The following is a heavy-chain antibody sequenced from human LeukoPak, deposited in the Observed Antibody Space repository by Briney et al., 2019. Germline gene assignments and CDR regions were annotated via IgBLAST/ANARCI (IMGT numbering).Heavy chain of an antibody. J-gene: IGHJ4*02. CDR1: GYTLTNYG. CDR3: ARGESSGWHY. D-gene: IGHD6-19*01. V-gene: IGHV1-18*01. CDR2: ISAYNGHT. Sequence: ASVKVSCKASGYTLTNYGISWVRQAPGQGLEWMGWISAYNGHTNYAQSLQDRVTMTTDTSTNAAYMELRNLRSDDTAVYYCARGESSGWHYWGQGTLVTVSS.